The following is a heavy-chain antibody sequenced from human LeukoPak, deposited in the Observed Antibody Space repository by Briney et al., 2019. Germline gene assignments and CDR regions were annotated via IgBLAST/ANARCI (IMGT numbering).Heavy chain of an antibody. D-gene: IGHD6-19*01. CDR2: IWYDGSSK. CDR1: GFTFSKNG. CDR3: AKSSTYSSGAHAYDI. V-gene: IGHV3-33*06. Sequence: GSLRLSCLASGFTFSKNGMPWVRQAPGKGPEGVAGIWYDGSSKYYADPVKGRFTISRDTSKNTLYLQMNSLRAEDTAVYYCAKSSTYSSGAHAYDIWGQGTLVTVTS. J-gene: IGHJ3*02.